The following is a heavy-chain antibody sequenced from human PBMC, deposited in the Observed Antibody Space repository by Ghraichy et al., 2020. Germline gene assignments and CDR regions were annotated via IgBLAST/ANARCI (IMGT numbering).Heavy chain of an antibody. Sequence: GGSLRLSCAASGFTFSSYGMHWVRQAPGKGLEWVAVIWYDGSNKYYADSVKGRFTISRDNSKNTLYLQMNSLRAEDTAVYYCARDVLQYSSSPTGFDYWGQGTLVTVSS. CDR3: ARDVLQYSSSPTGFDY. J-gene: IGHJ4*02. D-gene: IGHD6-13*01. CDR1: GFTFSSYG. CDR2: IWYDGSNK. V-gene: IGHV3-33*01.